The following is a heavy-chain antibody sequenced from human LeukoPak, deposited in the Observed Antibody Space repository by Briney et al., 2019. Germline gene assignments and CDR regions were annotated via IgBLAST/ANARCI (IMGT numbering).Heavy chain of an antibody. J-gene: IGHJ6*02. D-gene: IGHD6-13*01. Sequence: GGSLRLSCAASGFTFSNAWMSWVRQAPGKGLEWVGRIKSKTDGGTTDYAAPVKGRFTISRDDSKNTLYLQMSSLKTEDTAVYYCTTIAAAGNYYYYGMGVWGQGTTVTVSS. V-gene: IGHV3-15*01. CDR2: IKSKTDGGTT. CDR1: GFTFSNAW. CDR3: TTIAAAGNYYYYGMGV.